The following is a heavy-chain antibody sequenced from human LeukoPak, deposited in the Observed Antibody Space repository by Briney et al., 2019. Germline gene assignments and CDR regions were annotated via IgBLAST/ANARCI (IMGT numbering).Heavy chain of an antibody. Sequence: SETLSLTCTVSGGSISTSNYYWGWIRQPPGKGLEWIGNIFYSGSTYYSPSLKSRVTISLDTSKNQFSLKLSSVTAADTAVYYCARVGGAYCGGDCYSGFDPWGQGTLVTVSS. CDR3: ARVGGAYCGGDCYSGFDP. D-gene: IGHD2-21*02. CDR2: IFYSGST. J-gene: IGHJ5*02. V-gene: IGHV4-39*07. CDR1: GGSISTSNYY.